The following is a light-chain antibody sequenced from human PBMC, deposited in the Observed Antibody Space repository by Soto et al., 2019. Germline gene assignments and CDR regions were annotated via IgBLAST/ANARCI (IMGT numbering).Light chain of an antibody. V-gene: IGLV2-23*01. CDR3: CSYAGSSTSHVV. Sequence: QSALTQPASVSGSPGQSITISCTGTNSDVGSYNLVSWYQQHPGKAPKLMIYEGSKRPSGVSNRFSGSKSGNTASLTISGLQAEDEADYYCCSYAGSSTSHVVFGGGTKLTVL. J-gene: IGLJ2*01. CDR2: EGS. CDR1: NSDVGSYNL.